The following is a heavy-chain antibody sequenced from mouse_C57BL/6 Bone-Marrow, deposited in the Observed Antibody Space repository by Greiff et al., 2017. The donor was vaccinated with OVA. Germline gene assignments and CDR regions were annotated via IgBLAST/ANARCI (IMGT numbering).Heavy chain of an antibody. V-gene: IGHV5-9*01. Sequence: EVKLMESGGGLVKPGGSLKLSCAASGFTFSSYTMSWVRQTPEKRLEWVATISGGGGNTYYPDSVKGRFTISRDNAKNTLYLQMSSLRSEDTALYYCARQIITTVVGDYAMDYWGQGTSVTVSS. CDR3: ARQIITTVVGDYAMDY. D-gene: IGHD1-1*01. CDR2: ISGGGGNT. J-gene: IGHJ4*01. CDR1: GFTFSSYT.